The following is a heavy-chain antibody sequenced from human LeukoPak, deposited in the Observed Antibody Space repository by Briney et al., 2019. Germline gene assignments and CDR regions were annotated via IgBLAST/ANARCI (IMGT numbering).Heavy chain of an antibody. J-gene: IGHJ2*01. CDR3: ARGFVLNFDL. CDR2: ISSSSSYI. V-gene: IGHV3-21*01. Sequence: NAGGSLRLSCAASGFTFSSYSMNWVRQAPGKGLEWVSSISSSSSYIYYADSVKGRFTISRDNAKNSLYLQMNSLRAEDTAVYYCARGFVLNFDLWGRGTLVTVSS. D-gene: IGHD3-10*01. CDR1: GFTFSSYS.